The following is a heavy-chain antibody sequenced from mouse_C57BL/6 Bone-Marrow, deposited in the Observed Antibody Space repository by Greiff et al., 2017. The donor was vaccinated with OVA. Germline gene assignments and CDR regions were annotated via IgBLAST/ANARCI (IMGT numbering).Heavy chain of an antibody. Sequence: ESGPGLVKPSQSLSLTCSVTGYSITSGYYWNWIRQFPGNKLEWMGYISYDGSNNYNPSLKNRISINRDTSTNHFFLTLNSVTTEDTATYYCASPICWYFDVWGTGTTVTVSS. J-gene: IGHJ1*03. CDR1: GYSITSGYY. CDR3: ASPICWYFDV. CDR2: ISYDGSN. V-gene: IGHV3-6*01.